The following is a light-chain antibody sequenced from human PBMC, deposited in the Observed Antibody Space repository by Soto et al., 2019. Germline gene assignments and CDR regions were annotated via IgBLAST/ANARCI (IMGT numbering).Light chain of an antibody. CDR1: QTISGT. CDR3: QQYDNWPWT. V-gene: IGKV3-15*01. CDR2: GAS. Sequence: VMTQSPATGSVSRGGRATLSFRASQTISGTLAWYQQKPGQAPRLLIHGASTRAPGFPARFSGSGSGTDFTLTISSLQSEDFAVYYCQQYDNWPWTFGQGTKVDI. J-gene: IGKJ1*01.